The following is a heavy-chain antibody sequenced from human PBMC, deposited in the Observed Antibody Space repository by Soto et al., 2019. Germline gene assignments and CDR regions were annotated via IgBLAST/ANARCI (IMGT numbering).Heavy chain of an antibody. CDR3: ARVPLRFLEWLGDFDY. Sequence: GASVKVSCKASGYTFTSYGISWVRQAPGQGLEWMGWISAYNGNTNYAQKLQGRVTMTTDTSTSTAYMELRSLRSDDTAVYYCARVPLRFLEWLGDFDYWGQGTLVTVSS. V-gene: IGHV1-18*04. CDR1: GYTFTSYG. D-gene: IGHD3-3*01. CDR2: ISAYNGNT. J-gene: IGHJ4*02.